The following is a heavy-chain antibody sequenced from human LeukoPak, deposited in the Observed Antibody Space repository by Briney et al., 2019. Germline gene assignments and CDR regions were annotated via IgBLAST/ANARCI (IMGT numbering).Heavy chain of an antibody. CDR1: GGSISSGGYY. CDR2: IYYSGST. CDR3: ARGSLGHDAFDI. Sequence: SETLSLTCTVSGGSISSGGYYWSWIRQPPGKGLEWIGYIYYSGSTNYNPSLKSRVTISVDTSKNQFSLKLSSVTAADTAVYYCARGSLGHDAFDIWGQGTMVTVSS. J-gene: IGHJ3*02. V-gene: IGHV4-61*08.